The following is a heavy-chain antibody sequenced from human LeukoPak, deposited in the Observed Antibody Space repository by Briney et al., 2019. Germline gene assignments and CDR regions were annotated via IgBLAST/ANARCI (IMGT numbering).Heavy chain of an antibody. D-gene: IGHD3-22*01. CDR1: GGSISSGSYY. CDR3: ARRPRYYYDSSGYYSSFDY. V-gene: IGHV4-61*02. CDR2: IYTSGST. J-gene: IGHJ4*02. Sequence: SETLSLTCTVSGGSISSGSYYWSWIRQPAGKGLEWIGRIYTSGSTNYNPSLKSRVTISVDTSKNQFSLKLSSVTAADTAVYYCARRPRYYYDSSGYYSSFDYWGQGTLVTVSS.